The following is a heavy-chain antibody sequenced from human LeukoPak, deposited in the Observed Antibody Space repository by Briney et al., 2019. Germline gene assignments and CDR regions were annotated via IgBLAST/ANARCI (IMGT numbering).Heavy chain of an antibody. CDR2: IIPILGTA. J-gene: IGHJ6*04. CDR3: ARDFEYYYGSGSLYYYYGMDV. D-gene: IGHD3-10*01. CDR1: GGTFSSYA. V-gene: IGHV1-69*13. Sequence: SVKVSCKASGGTFSSYAISWVRQAPGQGLEWMGGIIPILGTANYAQKFQGRVTITADESTSTAYMELSSLRSEDTAVYYCARDFEYYYGSGSLYYYYGMDVWGKGTTVTVSS.